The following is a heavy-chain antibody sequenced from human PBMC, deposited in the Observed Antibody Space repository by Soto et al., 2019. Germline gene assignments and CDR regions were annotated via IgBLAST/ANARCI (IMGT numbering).Heavy chain of an antibody. J-gene: IGHJ6*04. D-gene: IGHD1-1*01. V-gene: IGHV3-30-3*01. CDR1: GFTFSTYA. CDR3: ARSQMERRRYGMDV. CDR2: ISYDESNK. Sequence: QAQLVESGGGVVQPGRSLRLSCAASGFTFSTYAMHWVRQAPGKGLEWVAVISYDESNKYYADSVKGRFTISRDNSKNTLYLYMNSLRFEDPAVYYCARSQMERRRYGMDVWGEGTTVTVSS.